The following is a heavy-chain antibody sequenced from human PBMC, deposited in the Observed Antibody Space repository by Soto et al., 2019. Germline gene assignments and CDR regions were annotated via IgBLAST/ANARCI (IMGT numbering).Heavy chain of an antibody. CDR1: GFTFSSYS. CDR2: ISSSSSTI. J-gene: IGHJ3*02. CDR3: ATYDYYDSSGKEAFDI. D-gene: IGHD3-22*01. Sequence: EVQLVESGGGLVQPGGSLRLSCAASGFTFSSYSMNWVRQAPGKGLEWVSYISSSSSTIYYADSVKGRFTISRDNAKNSLYLQMNSLRDEDTAVYYCATYDYYDSSGKEAFDIWGQGTMVTVSS. V-gene: IGHV3-48*02.